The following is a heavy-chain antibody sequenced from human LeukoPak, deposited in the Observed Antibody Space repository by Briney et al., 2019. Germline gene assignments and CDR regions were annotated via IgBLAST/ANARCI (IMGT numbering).Heavy chain of an antibody. CDR2: ISGSGGST. V-gene: IGHV3-23*01. CDR1: GFTFSSYA. Sequence: GGSLRLSCAASGFTFSSYAMSWVRQAPGRGVGWVSAISGSGGSTYYADSVKGRFTISRDNSKSTLYLQMNSLRAEDTAVYYCAKLATYYGSGSYSYYFDYWGQGTLVTVSS. CDR3: AKLATYYGSGSYSYYFDY. J-gene: IGHJ4*02. D-gene: IGHD3-10*01.